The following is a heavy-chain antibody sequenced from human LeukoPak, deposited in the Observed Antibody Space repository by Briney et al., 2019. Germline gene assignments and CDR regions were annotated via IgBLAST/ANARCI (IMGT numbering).Heavy chain of an antibody. Sequence: ASETLSLTCTVSGGSISSSNYYWGWIRQPPGKGLEWIGSIYYSGNTYYNSSLKRGVTISADTSKNQFSLKLSSVTAADTAVYYCARQASTGINGRGYFDFWGQGTLVTVSS. CDR3: ARQASTGINGRGYFDF. CDR2: IYYSGNT. CDR1: GGSISSSNYY. D-gene: IGHD3-10*01. J-gene: IGHJ4*02. V-gene: IGHV4-39*01.